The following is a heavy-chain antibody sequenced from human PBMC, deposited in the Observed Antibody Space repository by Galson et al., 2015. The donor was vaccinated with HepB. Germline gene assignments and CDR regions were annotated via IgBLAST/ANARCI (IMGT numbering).Heavy chain of an antibody. V-gene: IGHV1-69*13. CDR3: AREETNFGNQYYCYMDV. CDR1: GGTFRNYA. Sequence: SVKVSCKASGGTFRNYAINWVRQAPGQGLEWMGGIMSIFGTPKYAQKFQGRVTITADESTSTAYMELSGLRSEDTAVYYCAREETNFGNQYYCYMDVWGKGTAVTVSS. J-gene: IGHJ6*03. CDR2: IMSIFGTP. D-gene: IGHD1-14*01.